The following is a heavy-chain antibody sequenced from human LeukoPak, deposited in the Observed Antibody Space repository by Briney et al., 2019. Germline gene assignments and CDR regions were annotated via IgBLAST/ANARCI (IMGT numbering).Heavy chain of an antibody. Sequence: GGSLRLSCAASGFTFSSYSMSWVRQAPGKGLEWVSSISSSSSYIYYADSVKGRFTISRDNAKNSLYLQMNSLRAEDTAVYYCARELEYSSGWNDAFDIWGQGTMVTVSS. CDR2: ISSSSSYI. CDR1: GFTFSSYS. V-gene: IGHV3-21*01. D-gene: IGHD6-19*01. CDR3: ARELEYSSGWNDAFDI. J-gene: IGHJ3*02.